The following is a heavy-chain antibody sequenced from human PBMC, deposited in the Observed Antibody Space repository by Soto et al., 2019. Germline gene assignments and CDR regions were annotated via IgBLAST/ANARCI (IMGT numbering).Heavy chain of an antibody. CDR1: GFSLSTSGVA. CDR3: ARRTAVSGHFGY. D-gene: IGHD2-21*02. CDR2: IYWDDDK. J-gene: IGHJ4*02. V-gene: IGHV2-5*02. Sequence: QITLKESGPTVVKPTQTLTLTCTFSGFSLSTSGVAVGWIRQPPGKALEWLALIYWDDDKRYSPSLKSRLTIXKXNSKNPVGLTMTNVDPVDTATYYCARRTAVSGHFGYWGQGTLVTVSS.